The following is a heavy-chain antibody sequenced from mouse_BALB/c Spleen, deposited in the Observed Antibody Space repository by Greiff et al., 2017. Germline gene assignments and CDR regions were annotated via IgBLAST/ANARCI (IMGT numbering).Heavy chain of an antibody. D-gene: IGHD2-1*01. Sequence: EVKVVESGGGLVKPGGSLKLSCAASGFAFSSYDMSWVRQTPEKRLEWVAYISSGGGSTYYPDTVKGRFTISRDNAKNTLYLQMSSLKSEDTAMYYCARQGDGNYNFLFAYWGQGTLVTVSA. CDR3: ARQGDGNYNFLFAY. CDR1: GFAFSSYD. CDR2: ISSGGGST. J-gene: IGHJ3*01. V-gene: IGHV5-12-1*01.